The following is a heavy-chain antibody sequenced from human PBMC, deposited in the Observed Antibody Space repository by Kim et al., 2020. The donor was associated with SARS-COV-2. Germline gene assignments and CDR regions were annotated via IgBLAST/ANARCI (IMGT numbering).Heavy chain of an antibody. CDR2: ISWNSGSI. D-gene: IGHD4-17*01. CDR3: AKDIWRKHDYGCPFDY. Sequence: GGSLRLSCAASGFTFGDYAMHWVRQAPGKGLEWVSGISWNSGSIGYADSVKGRFTISRDNAKNSLYLQMNSLRAEDTALYYCAKDIWRKHDYGCPFDYWGQGTLVTVSS. J-gene: IGHJ4*02. CDR1: GFTFGDYA. V-gene: IGHV3-9*01.